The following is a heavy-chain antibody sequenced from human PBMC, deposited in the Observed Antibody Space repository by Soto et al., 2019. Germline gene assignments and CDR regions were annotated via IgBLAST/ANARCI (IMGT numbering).Heavy chain of an antibody. D-gene: IGHD3-22*01. J-gene: IGHJ2*01. Sequence: QVQLVQSGAEVKKPGASVKVSCKASGYTFTSYDINWVRQATGQGLEWMGWMNPNSGNTGYAQKFQGRVTMTRNTSISTAYMEVSSLRSEDTAVYYCARGASTRYYDAAWYFELWGRGTLVTVSS. V-gene: IGHV1-8*02. CDR1: GYTFTSYD. CDR2: MNPNSGNT. CDR3: ARGASTRYYDAAWYFEL.